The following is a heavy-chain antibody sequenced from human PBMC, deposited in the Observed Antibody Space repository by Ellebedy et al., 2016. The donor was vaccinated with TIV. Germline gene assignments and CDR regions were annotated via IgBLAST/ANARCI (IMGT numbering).Heavy chain of an antibody. D-gene: IGHD3-10*01. CDR1: GYSFTNHW. CDR2: IYPGDSDT. Sequence: GESLKISCQASGYSFTNHWIGLVRPIPGQGLEWMGMIYPGDSDTSYSPSFEGQVTISVDKSISTVYLQWNSLKASDTATYYCARRMVRGGTRYAMDVWGQGTTVTVSS. V-gene: IGHV5-51*01. J-gene: IGHJ6*02. CDR3: ARRMVRGGTRYAMDV.